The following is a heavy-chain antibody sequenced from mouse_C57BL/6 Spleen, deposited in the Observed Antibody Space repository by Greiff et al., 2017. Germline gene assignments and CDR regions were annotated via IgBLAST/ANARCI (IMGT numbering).Heavy chain of an antibody. J-gene: IGHJ4*01. V-gene: IGHV5-6*02. CDR3: ARRGYPADYYAMDY. CDR1: GFTFSSYG. CDR2: ISSGGSYT. D-gene: IGHD3-1*01. Sequence: EVMLVESGGDLVKPGGSLKLSCAASGFTFSSYGMSWVRQTPDKRLEWVATISSGGSYTYYPDSVKGRFIISRDNAKNTLYLQMSSLKSEDTAMYYCARRGYPADYYAMDYWGQGTSVTVSS.